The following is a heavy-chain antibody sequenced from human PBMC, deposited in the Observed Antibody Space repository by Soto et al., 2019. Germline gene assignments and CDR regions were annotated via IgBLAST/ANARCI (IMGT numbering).Heavy chain of an antibody. D-gene: IGHD4-17*01. V-gene: IGHV3-30-3*01. CDR3: ASDYGGNSGDY. Sequence: QVQLVESGGGVVQPGRSLRLSCAASGFTFSSYAMHWVRQAPGKGLEWVAVISYDGSNKYYADSVKGRFTISRDNSKNTLYLQMNSLRAEDTAVYYCASDYGGNSGDYWGQGTLVTVSS. CDR1: GFTFSSYA. CDR2: ISYDGSNK. J-gene: IGHJ4*02.